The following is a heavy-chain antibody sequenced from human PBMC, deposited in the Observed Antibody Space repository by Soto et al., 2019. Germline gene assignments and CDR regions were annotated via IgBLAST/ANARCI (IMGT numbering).Heavy chain of an antibody. V-gene: IGHV4-34*01. Sequence: QVQLQQWGAGLVKPSETLSLSCAVYGQSFSGHSWAWIRQPPGKGLEWIGEINETGSKYYNPSLKSRVTISTDTSKNQYSLKLSTVSAADTAAYFCARGSGIVALPGELEDVKYDYWGQRTLVNVSS. D-gene: IGHD1-1*01. J-gene: IGHJ4*02. CDR3: ARGSGIVALPGELEDVKYDY. CDR2: INETGSK. CDR1: GQSFSGHS.